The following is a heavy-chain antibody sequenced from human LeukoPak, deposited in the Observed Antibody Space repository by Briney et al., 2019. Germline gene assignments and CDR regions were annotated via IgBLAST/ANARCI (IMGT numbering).Heavy chain of an antibody. V-gene: IGHV3-30*18. J-gene: IGHJ4*02. CDR2: ISYDGSNK. CDR3: AKDHAYYYYDSSGYYDY. CDR1: GFTFSSYG. Sequence: PGRSLRLSCAASGFTFSSYGMHWVRQATGKGLEWGAVISYDGSNKYYADSVKGRFTISRDNSKNTLYLQMNSLRAEDTAVFYCAKDHAYYYYDSSGYYDYWGQGTLVTVSS. D-gene: IGHD3-22*01.